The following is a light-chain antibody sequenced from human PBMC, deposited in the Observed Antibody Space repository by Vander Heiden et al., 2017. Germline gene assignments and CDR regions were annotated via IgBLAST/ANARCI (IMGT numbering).Light chain of an antibody. CDR2: GAS. V-gene: IGKV3-20*01. J-gene: IGKJ1*01. CDR1: QSVSSSY. Sequence: EIVLTQSPGTLPLSPGVRATLSCRATQSVSSSYLAWYQQKPGQAPRLLIYGASSRATGIPDRFSGSGSGTDFTLTISRLEPEDFAVYYCQQYGSSPETFGQGTKVEIK. CDR3: QQYGSSPET.